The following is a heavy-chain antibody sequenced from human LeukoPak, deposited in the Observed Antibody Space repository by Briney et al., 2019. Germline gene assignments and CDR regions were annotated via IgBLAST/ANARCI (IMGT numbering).Heavy chain of an antibody. CDR3: ARSNQADDY. Sequence: GGSLRLSCAASGFTFSSYWMHWVRQVPGKGLVWVARINPGGSSITYADSVRGRFTISRDNAKNTLYLQMDSLRAEDTGVYYCARSNQADDYWGQGTLVTVPS. D-gene: IGHD1-14*01. CDR2: INPGGSSI. V-gene: IGHV3-74*01. J-gene: IGHJ4*02. CDR1: GFTFSSYW.